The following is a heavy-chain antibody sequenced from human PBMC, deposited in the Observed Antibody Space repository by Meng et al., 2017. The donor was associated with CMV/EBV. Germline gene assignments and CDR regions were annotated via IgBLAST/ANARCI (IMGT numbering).Heavy chain of an antibody. V-gene: IGHV3-7*01. CDR2: IKQDGSEK. D-gene: IGHD2-2*01. CDR3: ARTGPGLVPAALYTPRLYYYYGMDV. Sequence: GESLKISYAASEITLSSYRMNCVGQAQGKGLEWVANIKQDGSEKYYVDSVKGRFTISRDNAKNSLYLQMNSLRAEDTAVYYCARTGPGLVPAALYTPRLYYYYGMDVWGQGTTVTVSS. CDR1: EITLSSYR. J-gene: IGHJ6*02.